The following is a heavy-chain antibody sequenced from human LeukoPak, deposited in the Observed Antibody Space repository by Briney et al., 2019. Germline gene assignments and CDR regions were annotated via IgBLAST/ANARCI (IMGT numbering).Heavy chain of an antibody. D-gene: IGHD2-2*01. J-gene: IGHJ5*02. CDR3: ASDGYCSSTSCYRGFVP. Sequence: KPSETLSLTCAVYGGSFSGYYWSWIRQPPGEGLEWIGEINHSGSTNYNPSLKSRVTISVDTSKNQFSLKLSSVTAADTAVYYCASDGYCSSTSCYRGFVPWGQGTLVTVSS. V-gene: IGHV4-34*01. CDR1: GGSFSGYY. CDR2: INHSGST.